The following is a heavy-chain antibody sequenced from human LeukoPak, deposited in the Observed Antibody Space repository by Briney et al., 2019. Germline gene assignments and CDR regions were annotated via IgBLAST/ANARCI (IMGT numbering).Heavy chain of an antibody. V-gene: IGHV4-34*01. J-gene: IGHJ4*02. CDR1: GGSFSGYY. Sequence: SETLSLTCAVYGGSFSGYYWSWIRQPPGKGLEWIGEINHSGSTNYNPSLKSRVTISVDTSKNQFSLKLSSVTAADTAVYYCARTAEHDYGDYEALLSFDYWGQGTLVTVSS. D-gene: IGHD4-17*01. CDR2: INHSGST. CDR3: ARTAEHDYGDYEALLSFDY.